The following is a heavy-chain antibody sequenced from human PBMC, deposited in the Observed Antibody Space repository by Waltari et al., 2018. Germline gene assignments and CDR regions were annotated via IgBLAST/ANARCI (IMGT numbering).Heavy chain of an antibody. Sequence: EVQLVESGVGLVKPGGSLRLSCAASELTITNAWMSWVSQAPGKGLEWVGRVKSKSDGGTTDYAAPVKGRFTISRDESTNTLYLQMNGLKTEDTAVYYCRTDLGDSADFYSFDYLGQGTLVTVSS. CDR3: RTDLGDSADFYSFDY. J-gene: IGHJ4*02. D-gene: IGHD2-21*01. CDR2: VKSKSDGGTT. V-gene: IGHV3-15*01. CDR1: ELTITNAW.